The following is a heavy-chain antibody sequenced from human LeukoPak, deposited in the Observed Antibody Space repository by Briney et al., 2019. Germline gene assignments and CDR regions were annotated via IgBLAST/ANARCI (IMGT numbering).Heavy chain of an antibody. CDR1: GGSFSRYY. V-gene: IGHV4-34*01. CDR2: INHSGST. CDR3: ARGRRPFSGSRLSSPRGSWFDP. J-gene: IGHJ5*02. D-gene: IGHD1-26*01. Sequence: SETLSLTCAVYGGSFSRYYWSWICQPPGKWLEWIGEINHSGSTNYNPSLKSRVTISVDTSKNQFSLKLSSVTAADTAVYYCARGRRPFSGSRLSSPRGSWFDPWGRGTLVTVSS.